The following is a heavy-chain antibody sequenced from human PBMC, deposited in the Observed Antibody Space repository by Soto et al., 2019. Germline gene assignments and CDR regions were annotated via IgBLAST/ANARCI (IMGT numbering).Heavy chain of an antibody. CDR3: ARVGAIAPAEGDY. D-gene: IGHD6-13*01. Sequence: QIQLVQSGTEVREPRASVKVSCQASGYTFTSYGIIWVRQAPGQGLELMGWISGYNNNKNYAQKYQARVTMTTDTSTRTAYMELRSLRSDDTAVYYCARVGAIAPAEGDYGGQGTLVTVSS. J-gene: IGHJ4*02. V-gene: IGHV1-18*01. CDR1: GYTFTSYG. CDR2: ISGYNNNK.